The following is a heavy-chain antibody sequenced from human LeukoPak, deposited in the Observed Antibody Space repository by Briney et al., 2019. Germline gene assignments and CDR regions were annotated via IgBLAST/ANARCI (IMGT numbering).Heavy chain of an antibody. V-gene: IGHV3-74*01. Sequence: PGGSLRLSCAASGFTFSGDWAHWVRQAPGKGLAWVSVIRSDGSITTYADSVKGRFTISRDTAKNTLYLQMNSLRAEDTAVYYCARDGRSGNFDKWGQGTLVSVSS. CDR2: IRSDGSIT. CDR3: ARDGRSGNFDK. J-gene: IGHJ4*02. CDR1: GFTFSGDW. D-gene: IGHD1-26*01.